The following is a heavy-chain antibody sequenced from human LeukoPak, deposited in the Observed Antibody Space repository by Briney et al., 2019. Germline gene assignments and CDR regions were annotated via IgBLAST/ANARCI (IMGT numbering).Heavy chain of an antibody. J-gene: IGHJ4*02. V-gene: IGHV3-64D*06. CDR2: ISSNGGST. CDR3: VKGTITMIVVVFDY. Sequence: GGSLRLSCSASGFTFSSYAMHWVRQAPGKGLEYVSAISSNGGSTYYADSVKGRFTISRDNSKNTLYPQMSSLRAEDTAVYYCVKGTITMIVVVFDYWGQGTLVTVSS. CDR1: GFTFSSYA. D-gene: IGHD3-22*01.